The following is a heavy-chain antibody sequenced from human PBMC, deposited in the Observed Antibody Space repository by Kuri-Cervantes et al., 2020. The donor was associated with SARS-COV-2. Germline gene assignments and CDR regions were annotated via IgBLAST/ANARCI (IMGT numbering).Heavy chain of an antibody. Sequence: ESLKISCAVSGYSISSGYYWGWIRQPPGKGLEWIGSIYYSGSTYYNPSLKSRVTISVDTSKNQFSLKLSSVTAADTAVYYCASEGERLLWFGELSRWGQGTLVTVSS. J-gene: IGHJ4*02. V-gene: IGHV4-38-2*01. D-gene: IGHD3-10*01. CDR3: ASEGERLLWFGELSR. CDR1: GYSISSGYY. CDR2: IYYSGST.